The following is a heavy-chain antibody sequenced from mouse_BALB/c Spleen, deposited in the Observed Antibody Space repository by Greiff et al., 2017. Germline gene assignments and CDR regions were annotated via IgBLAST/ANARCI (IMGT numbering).Heavy chain of an antibody. CDR3: ARIYYDPDYAMDY. CDR2: IWAGGST. D-gene: IGHD2-4*01. V-gene: IGHV2-9*02. Sequence: QVHVKQSGPGLVAPSQSLSITCTVSGFSLTSYGVHWVRQPPGKGLEWLGVIWAGGSTNYNSALMSRLSISKDNSKSQVFLKMNSLQTDDTAMYYCARIYYDPDYAMDYWGQGTSVTVSS. CDR1: GFSLTSYG. J-gene: IGHJ4*01.